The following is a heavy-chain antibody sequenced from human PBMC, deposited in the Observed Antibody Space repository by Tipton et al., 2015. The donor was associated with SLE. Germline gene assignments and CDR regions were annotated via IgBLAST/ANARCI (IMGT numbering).Heavy chain of an antibody. CDR3: TKHGDNFRCGY. V-gene: IGHV5-51*01. D-gene: IGHD5-24*01. J-gene: IGHJ4*02. CDR1: GYSFPDYW. Sequence: QLVQSGGEVKKAGESLKISCKGFGYSFPDYWIGWVRQMPGKGLEWMGIIYPRDSDTRYSPSFKGQVTISVDKSISTAYLQWSSLRASDPAMYYCTKHGDNFRCGYWGQGPLVTVSS. CDR2: IYPRDSDT.